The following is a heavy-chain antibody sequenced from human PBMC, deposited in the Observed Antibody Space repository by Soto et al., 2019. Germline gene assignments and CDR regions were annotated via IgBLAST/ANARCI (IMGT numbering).Heavy chain of an antibody. D-gene: IGHD4-17*01. CDR1: GYTFTNYW. CDR2: IHPGDSDT. J-gene: IGHJ6*02. V-gene: IGHV5-51*01. Sequence: PGESLKISCKGSGYTFTNYWIGWVRQMPGKGLEWMGTIHPGDSDTRYSPSFQGQVTISADKSISAAYLQWSSLKASDTAMYYCARLRNYGLDVWGQGTTVTVSS. CDR3: ARLRNYGLDV.